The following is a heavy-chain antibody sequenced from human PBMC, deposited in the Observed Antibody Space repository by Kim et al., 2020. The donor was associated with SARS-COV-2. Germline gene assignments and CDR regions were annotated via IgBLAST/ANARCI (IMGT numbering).Heavy chain of an antibody. J-gene: IGHJ4*02. D-gene: IGHD3-9*01. V-gene: IGHV3-9*01. CDR3: AKVHYDILTGYIDY. Sequence: ADSVKGRFTISRDNAKNSLYLQMNSLRAEDTALYYCAKVHYDILTGYIDYWGQGTLVTVSS.